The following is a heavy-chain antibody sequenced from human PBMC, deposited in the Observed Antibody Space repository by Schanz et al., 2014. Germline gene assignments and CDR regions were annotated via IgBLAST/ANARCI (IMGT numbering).Heavy chain of an antibody. CDR3: AKEDRTHSSDYVY. CDR1: GFTFDDHA. V-gene: IGHV3-9*01. D-gene: IGHD3-22*01. J-gene: IGHJ4*02. CDR2: ISWNSGNI. Sequence: EVQLVESGGGLVQPGRSLRLSCAASGFTFDDHAMHWVRQVPGKGLEWVSGISWNSGNIAYADSVKGRFTISRDNAKNSLYLQMNSLRPEDTAVYYCAKEDRTHSSDYVYWGQGTLVTVSS.